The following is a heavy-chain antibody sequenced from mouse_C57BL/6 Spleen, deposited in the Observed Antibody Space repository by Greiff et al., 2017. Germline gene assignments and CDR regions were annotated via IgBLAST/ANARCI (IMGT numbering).Heavy chain of an antibody. D-gene: IGHD2-3*01. CDR2: IYPSNSYT. Sequence: VQLQQPGTVLVMPGASVKMSCKTSGYTFTSYWMHWVKQRPGQGLEWIGEIYPSNSYTSYNQKFKGKAKLTAVTSSSTAYMQRSSLTNEDSAVYYCARSIYEGYYNDLDYWGQGTTVTVS. J-gene: IGHJ2*01. CDR1: GYTFTSYW. V-gene: IGHV1-59*01. CDR3: ARSIYEGYYNDLDY.